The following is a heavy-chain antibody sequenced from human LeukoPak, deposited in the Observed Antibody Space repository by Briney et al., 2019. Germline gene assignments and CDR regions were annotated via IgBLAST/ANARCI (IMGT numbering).Heavy chain of an antibody. J-gene: IGHJ4*02. CDR2: IDPNSGGT. D-gene: IGHD3-22*01. CDR3: ARDVGDSSGYYYY. V-gene: IGHV1-2*02. CDR1: GYTFTAHY. Sequence: ASVKVSCRASGYTFTAHYIHWVRQAPGQGLEWMGWIDPNSGGTNYAQKFQGRVTMTRDTSISTAYMELSRLRSDDTAVYYCARDVGDSSGYYYYWGQGTLVTVSS.